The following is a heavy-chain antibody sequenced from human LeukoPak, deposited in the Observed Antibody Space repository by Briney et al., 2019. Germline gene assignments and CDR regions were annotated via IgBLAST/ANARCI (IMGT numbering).Heavy chain of an antibody. D-gene: IGHD6-13*01. CDR3: ARDRYQQLVNFDP. CDR1: GFTFSDYY. J-gene: IGHJ5*02. Sequence: GGSLRLSCAASGFTFSDYYMSWIRQAPGKGLEWVSYISSSGSTIYYADSVKGRFTISRDNAKNSLYLQMNSLRAEDTAVYYCARDRYQQLVNFDPWGQGTLVTVSS. V-gene: IGHV3-11*04. CDR2: ISSSGSTI.